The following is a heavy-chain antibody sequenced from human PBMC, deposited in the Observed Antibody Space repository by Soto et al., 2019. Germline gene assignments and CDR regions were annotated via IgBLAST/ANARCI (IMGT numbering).Heavy chain of an antibody. Sequence: EVQLVESGGGLVQPGGSLRLSCAASGFSFSDHFMDWVRQAPGKGLEWVGRIRNEAKSYTTEYAASVKGRFIISRDDSKNSLYLQMNSLKNEDTAVYYCARERVLVQGAWNGYDMDVWGQGTTVTVSS. CDR2: IRNEAKSYTT. D-gene: IGHD3-10*01. CDR3: ARERVLVQGAWNGYDMDV. J-gene: IGHJ6*02. CDR1: GFSFSDHF. V-gene: IGHV3-72*01.